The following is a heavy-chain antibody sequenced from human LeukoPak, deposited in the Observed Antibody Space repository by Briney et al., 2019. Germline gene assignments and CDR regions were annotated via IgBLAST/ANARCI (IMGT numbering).Heavy chain of an antibody. Sequence: GTSVKVSCKASGYTFTGYYMHWVRQAPGQGLEWMGIINPSGGSTSYAQKFQGRVTMTRDMSTSTVYMELSSLRSEDTAVYYCARDGIGYTVTNWFDPWGQGTLVTVSS. J-gene: IGHJ5*02. CDR1: GYTFTGYY. CDR2: INPSGGST. D-gene: IGHD4-11*01. V-gene: IGHV1-46*01. CDR3: ARDGIGYTVTNWFDP.